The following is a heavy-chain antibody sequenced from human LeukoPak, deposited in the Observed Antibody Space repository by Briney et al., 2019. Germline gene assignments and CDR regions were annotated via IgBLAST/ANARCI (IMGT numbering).Heavy chain of an antibody. CDR1: AFTFSSYA. Sequence: GGSLRLSCAASAFTFSSYAMHWVRQAPGKGLEYVSAISNGGSTYYGNSVKGRFTISRDNSKNTLYLQMGSLRAEDMAVYYCARGRGGYYDYWGQGTLVTVSS. V-gene: IGHV3-64*01. J-gene: IGHJ4*02. D-gene: IGHD3-10*01. CDR3: ARGRGGYYDY. CDR2: ISNGGST.